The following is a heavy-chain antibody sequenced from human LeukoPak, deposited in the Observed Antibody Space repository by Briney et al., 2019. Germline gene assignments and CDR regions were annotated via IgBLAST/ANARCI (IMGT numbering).Heavy chain of an antibody. Sequence: PSETLSLTCTVSGGSISSGSYYWNWIRQPAGKGLEWIGRIYTSGSTNYNPSLKSRVTISVDRSKNQFSLKLSPVTAADMAVYYCAREDTTLGWFDPWGQGTLVTVSS. CDR3: AREDTTLGWFDP. D-gene: IGHD5-18*01. CDR2: IYTSGST. J-gene: IGHJ5*02. V-gene: IGHV4-61*02. CDR1: GGSISSGSYY.